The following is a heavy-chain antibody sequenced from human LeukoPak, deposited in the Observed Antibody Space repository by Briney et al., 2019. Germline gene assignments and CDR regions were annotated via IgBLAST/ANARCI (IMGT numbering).Heavy chain of an antibody. V-gene: IGHV3-74*01. D-gene: IGHD2-15*01. CDR3: AKLGPGGPQRYCSGGSCSNYFDY. CDR1: GFTFSSYW. CDR2: INSDGSST. Sequence: GGSLRLSCAASGFTFSSYWMHWVRQAPGKGLVWVSRINSDGSSTNYADSVKGRFTISRDNAKNTLYLQMNSLRAEDTAVYYCAKLGPGGPQRYCSGGSCSNYFDYWGQGTLVTVSS. J-gene: IGHJ4*02.